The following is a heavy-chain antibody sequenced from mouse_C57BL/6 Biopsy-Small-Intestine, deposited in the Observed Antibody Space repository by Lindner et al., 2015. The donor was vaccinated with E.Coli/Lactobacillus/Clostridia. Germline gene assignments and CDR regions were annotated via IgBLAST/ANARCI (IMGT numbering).Heavy chain of an antibody. CDR1: GYTFTGYW. CDR3: ARRKSYYYGSSYAHWYFDV. D-gene: IGHD1-1*01. CDR2: ILLGSGST. J-gene: IGHJ1*03. Sequence: VQLQESGAELMKPGASVKLSCKATGYTFTGYWIEWVKQRPGHGLEWIGEILLGSGSTNYNEKFKGKATFTADTSSNTAYMQLSSLTTEDSAIYYCARRKSYYYGSSYAHWYFDVWGTGTTVTVSS. V-gene: IGHV1-9*01.